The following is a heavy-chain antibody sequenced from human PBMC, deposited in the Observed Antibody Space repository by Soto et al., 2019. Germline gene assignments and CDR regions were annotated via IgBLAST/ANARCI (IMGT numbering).Heavy chain of an antibody. V-gene: IGHV3-33*01. CDR2: IWLDGSNK. CDR1: GFTFSSYG. D-gene: IGHD2-8*02. J-gene: IGHJ4*02. CDR3: ARGLWSFDY. Sequence: QVQLVESGGGVVQPGRSLRLSCAASGFTFSSYGMHWVRQAPGKGLEWVAVIWLDGSNKYYADYVKGRFTISRDNSKNTLYLQMNSLRAEDMAVYYCARGLWSFDYRGQGNLVTVSS.